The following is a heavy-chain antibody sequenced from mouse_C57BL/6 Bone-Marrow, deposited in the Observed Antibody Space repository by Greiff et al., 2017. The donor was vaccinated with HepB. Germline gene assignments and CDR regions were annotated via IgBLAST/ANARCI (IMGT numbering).Heavy chain of an antibody. J-gene: IGHJ4*01. CDR3: ATMITTGYYYAMGY. Sequence: VQLQQSGPGLVQPSQSLSITCTVSGFSLTSYGVHWVRQSPGKGLEWLGVIWSGGSTDYNAAFISRLSISKDNSKSQVFFKMNSLQADDTAIYYCATMITTGYYYAMGYWGQGTSVTVSS. D-gene: IGHD2-4*01. V-gene: IGHV2-2*01. CDR1: GFSLTSYG. CDR2: IWSGGST.